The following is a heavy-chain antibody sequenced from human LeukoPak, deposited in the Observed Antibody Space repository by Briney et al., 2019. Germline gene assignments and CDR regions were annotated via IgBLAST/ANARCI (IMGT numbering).Heavy chain of an antibody. D-gene: IGHD6-19*01. CDR2: MYYTGTN. Sequence: PSETLSLTCTVSAGSISGYYWSWIRQPPGKGLEWIGYMYYTGTNSYNPSLKSRVTISIDTSENQFSLKVSSVTAAGTAVYYCATTPALAVAGTLDPKEWGQGTLVTVSS. J-gene: IGHJ4*02. V-gene: IGHV4-59*08. CDR3: ATTPALAVAGTLDPKE. CDR1: AGSISGYY.